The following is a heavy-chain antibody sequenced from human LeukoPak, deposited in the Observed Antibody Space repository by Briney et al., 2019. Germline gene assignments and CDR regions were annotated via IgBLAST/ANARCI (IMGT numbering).Heavy chain of an antibody. CDR2: ISSSSSYI. CDR1: GFTFSSYS. CDR3: ARDRGYNWNYEGHDAFDI. Sequence: GGSLRLSCAASGFTFSSYSMNWVRQAPGKGLEWVSSISSSSSYIYYADSVKGRFTISRDNAKNSLYLQMNSLRAEDTAVYYCARDRGYNWNYEGHDAFDIWGQGTMVTVSS. J-gene: IGHJ3*02. V-gene: IGHV3-21*01. D-gene: IGHD1-7*01.